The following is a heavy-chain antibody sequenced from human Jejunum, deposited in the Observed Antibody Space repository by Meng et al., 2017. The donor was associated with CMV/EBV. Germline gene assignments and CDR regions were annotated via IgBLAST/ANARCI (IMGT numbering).Heavy chain of an antibody. CDR1: GGSLSSRSNY. Sequence: SGGSLSSRSNYWGWVRQPPGKGLEWIGNMYYDGSQYYNPSLKSRVSIFADLSRNQFSLRLASVSAADTAMYYCAFMRGQPRRNYFDFWGPGTLVTVSS. J-gene: IGHJ5*01. CDR3: AFMRGQPRRNYFDF. D-gene: IGHD1-14*01. V-gene: IGHV4-39*07. CDR2: MYYDGSQ.